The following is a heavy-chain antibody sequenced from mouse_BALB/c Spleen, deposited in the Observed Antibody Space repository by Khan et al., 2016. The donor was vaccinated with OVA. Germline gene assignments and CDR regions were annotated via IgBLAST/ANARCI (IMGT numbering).Heavy chain of an antibody. J-gene: IGHJ2*01. CDR1: GFTFSNYW. V-gene: IGHV6-6*02. CDR2: IRLRSDDYVT. Sequence: EVQLQESGGGLVQPGGSMKLSCVASGFTFSNYWMNWVRQSPEQGLEWVAEIRLRSDDYVTNYAESVKGRFTISRDDSKSSVYLQMNTLRAEDTGIYYCWILLWGQGTTLTVSS. CDR3: WILL.